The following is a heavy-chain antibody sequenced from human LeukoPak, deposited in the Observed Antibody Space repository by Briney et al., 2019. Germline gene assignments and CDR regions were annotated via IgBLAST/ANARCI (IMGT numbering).Heavy chain of an antibody. D-gene: IGHD4-17*01. J-gene: IGHJ4*02. CDR1: GFTFSSYS. CDR2: ITGSGTDI. CDR3: ARDQDYGFTY. Sequence: GGSLRLSCAASGFTFSSYSMNWVRQAPGKGPEWISWITGSGTDIIYADSVKGRFTISRDNAKNSLYLQMNSLRAEDTAVYYCARDQDYGFTYLGQGTLVTVSS. V-gene: IGHV3-48*01.